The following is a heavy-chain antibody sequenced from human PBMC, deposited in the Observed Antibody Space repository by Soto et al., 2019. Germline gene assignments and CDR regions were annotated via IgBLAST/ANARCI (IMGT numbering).Heavy chain of an antibody. CDR3: TPLALKYSSGWYEFSD. D-gene: IGHD6-19*01. Sequence: EVQLVESGGGLVKPGGSLRLSCAASGFTFSNVWMNWVRQAPGKGLEWVGRIKSKTDGGTTDYAAPVKGRFTISREDSKNPPYLPMNRLKTEETTVYYCTPLALKYSSGWYEFSDWGQGTLVTVSS. J-gene: IGHJ4*02. CDR2: IKSKTDGGTT. V-gene: IGHV3-15*07. CDR1: GFTFSNVW.